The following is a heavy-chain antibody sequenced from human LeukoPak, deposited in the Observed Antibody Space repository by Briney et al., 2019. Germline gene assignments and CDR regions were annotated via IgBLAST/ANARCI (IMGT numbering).Heavy chain of an antibody. CDR3: ARGDLDYFDY. V-gene: IGHV4-39*07. CDR2: IYDSGST. J-gene: IGHJ4*02. D-gene: IGHD3-3*01. CDR1: GGSIRSSYYY. Sequence: SETLSLTCTVSGGSIRSSYYYWGWIRQPPGKGLEWIGSIYDSGSTYYNPSLKSRVTISVDTSKNQFSLKLSSVTAADTAVYYCARGDLDYFDYWGQGTLVTVSS.